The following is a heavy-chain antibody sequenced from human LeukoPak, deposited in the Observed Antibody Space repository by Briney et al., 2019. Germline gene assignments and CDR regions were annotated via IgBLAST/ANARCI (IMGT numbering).Heavy chain of an antibody. CDR3: AKDVSVVVGATSD. V-gene: IGHV3-23*01. CDR1: GFTLSSYA. D-gene: IGHD1-26*01. J-gene: IGHJ1*01. Sequence: GGSPRLSCAASGFTLSSYAMTWVRQAPGKGLEWVSGISGSGGSTYYADSVKGRFTISRDNSKNTLYLQMNSLRAEDTAVYYCAKDVSVVVGATSDWGQGTLVTVSS. CDR2: ISGSGGST.